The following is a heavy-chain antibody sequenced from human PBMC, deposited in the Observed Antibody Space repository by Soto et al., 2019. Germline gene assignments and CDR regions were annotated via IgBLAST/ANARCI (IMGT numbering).Heavy chain of an antibody. CDR2: ISAYNGNT. CDR3: AREIYDILTGVTLYYFDY. D-gene: IGHD3-9*01. Sequence: APVKVSCKASGYTFTSYGISWVRQAPGQGLEWMGWISAYNGNTNYAQKLQGRVTMTTDTSTSTAYMELRSLRSDDTAVYYCAREIYDILTGVTLYYFDYWGQGTLVTVSS. V-gene: IGHV1-18*01. CDR1: GYTFTSYG. J-gene: IGHJ4*02.